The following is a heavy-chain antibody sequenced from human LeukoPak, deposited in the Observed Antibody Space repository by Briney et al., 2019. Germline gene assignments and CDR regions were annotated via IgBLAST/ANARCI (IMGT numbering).Heavy chain of an antibody. CDR2: IRYDGSNK. Sequence: GGSLRLSCAASGFTSSNYGMHWVRRAPGKGLEWVAFIRYDGSNKFYADSVKGRFTISRDNSKNTLYLQMNNLRAEDTAVYYCAKVHYRDAFDIWGQGTMVTVSS. D-gene: IGHD1-26*01. J-gene: IGHJ3*02. CDR1: GFTSSNYG. CDR3: AKVHYRDAFDI. V-gene: IGHV3-30*02.